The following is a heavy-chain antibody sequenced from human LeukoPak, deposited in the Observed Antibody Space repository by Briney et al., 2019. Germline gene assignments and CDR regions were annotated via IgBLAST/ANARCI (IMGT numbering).Heavy chain of an antibody. D-gene: IGHD3-3*01. CDR2: IYHSGST. V-gene: IGHV4-4*02. CDR3: ARNIFGVVTPLYFDY. J-gene: IGHJ4*02. CDR1: GGSISSSNW. Sequence: PSETLSLTCAVSGGSISSSNWWSWVRQPPGKGLEWIGEIYHSGSTNYNPSLKSRVTISVDTSKNQFSLKLSSVTAADTAVYYCARNIFGVVTPLYFDYWGQGTLVTVSS.